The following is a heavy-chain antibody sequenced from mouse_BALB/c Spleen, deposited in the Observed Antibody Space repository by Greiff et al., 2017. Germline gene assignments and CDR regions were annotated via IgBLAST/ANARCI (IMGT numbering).Heavy chain of an antibody. J-gene: IGHJ2*01. CDR3: ARRMGGNYFDY. CDR2: INPGSGGT. Sequence: QVQLQQSGAELVRPGTSVKVSCKASGYAFTNYLIEWVKQRPGQGLEWIGVINPGSGGTNYNEKFKGKATLTADKSSSTAYMQLSSLTSDDSAVYFCARRMGGNYFDYWGQGTTLTVSS. D-gene: IGHD2-3*01. CDR1: GYAFTNYL. V-gene: IGHV1-54*01.